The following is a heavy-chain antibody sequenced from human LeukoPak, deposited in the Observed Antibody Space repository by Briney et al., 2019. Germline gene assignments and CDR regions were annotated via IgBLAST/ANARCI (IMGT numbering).Heavy chain of an antibody. CDR1: GFTFSSYG. CDR2: IRYDGSNK. D-gene: IGHD3-22*01. V-gene: IGHV3-30*02. Sequence: GGSLRLSCAASGFTFSSYGMHWVRQAPGKGLEWVAFIRYDGSNKYYADSVKGRFTISRDNSKNTLCLQMNSLRAEDTAVYYCAKEDSPMIVVVPPDYWGQGTLVTVSS. J-gene: IGHJ4*02. CDR3: AKEDSPMIVVVPPDY.